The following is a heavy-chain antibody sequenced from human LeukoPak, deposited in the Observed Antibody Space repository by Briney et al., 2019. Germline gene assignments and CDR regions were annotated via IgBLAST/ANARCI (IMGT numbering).Heavy chain of an antibody. CDR3: VRHDGRGGATMGAWDC. Sequence: PSETLSLTCTVPGGSISSSSYHWGWTRQPPGKGLEWIGSIYYSGTTYSNPSLNSRVTISRDTSKNQFSLQLHSVTAADTAVYYCVRHDGRGGATMGAWDCWGQGSLVTVSS. D-gene: IGHD4/OR15-4a*01. CDR2: IYYSGTT. V-gene: IGHV4-39*01. J-gene: IGHJ4*02. CDR1: GGSISSSSYH.